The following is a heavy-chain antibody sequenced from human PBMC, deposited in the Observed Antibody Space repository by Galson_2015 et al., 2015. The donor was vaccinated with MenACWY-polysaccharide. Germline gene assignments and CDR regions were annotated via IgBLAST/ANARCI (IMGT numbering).Heavy chain of an antibody. CDR1: GYTFTSYS. V-gene: IGHV7-4-1*02. D-gene: IGHD2-8*01. J-gene: IGHJ5*02. CDR3: ARDQLYYTNGVCFEGSGWFDP. Sequence: SVKVSCKASGYTFTSYSMNWVRQAPGQGLEWMGWINTNNGNPTYAQGFTGRFVFSLDTSVSTAYLQISSLKAEDTAVYYCARDQLYYTNGVCFEGSGWFDPWGQGTLVTVSS. CDR2: INTNNGNP.